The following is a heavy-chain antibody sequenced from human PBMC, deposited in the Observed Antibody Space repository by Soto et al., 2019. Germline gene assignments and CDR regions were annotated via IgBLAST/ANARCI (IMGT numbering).Heavy chain of an antibody. D-gene: IGHD4-4*01. V-gene: IGHV3-23*01. Sequence: EVQLLESGGGLVQPGGSLRLSCAASGFTFSSYAMSWVRQAPGKGLEWVSAISGSGGSTYYADSVKGRFTISRDNSKNTLYLQMNSLRAEDTAVYYCAKTYSNYGPQRSPEYFQHWGQGTLVTVSS. CDR2: ISGSGGST. CDR3: AKTYSNYGPQRSPEYFQH. J-gene: IGHJ1*01. CDR1: GFTFSSYA.